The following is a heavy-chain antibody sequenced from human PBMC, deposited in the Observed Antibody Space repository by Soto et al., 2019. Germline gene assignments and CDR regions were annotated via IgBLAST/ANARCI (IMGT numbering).Heavy chain of an antibody. Sequence: SETLSLTCTVSGGSISSYYWSWIRQPPGKGLEWIGYVYYSGSTNYNPSLKSRVTISVDTSKNQFSLKLSSVTAADTAVYYCAREAYSSSLGMDVWGQGTTVTVSS. D-gene: IGHD6-6*01. V-gene: IGHV4-59*01. CDR3: AREAYSSSLGMDV. J-gene: IGHJ6*02. CDR1: GGSISSYY. CDR2: VYYSGST.